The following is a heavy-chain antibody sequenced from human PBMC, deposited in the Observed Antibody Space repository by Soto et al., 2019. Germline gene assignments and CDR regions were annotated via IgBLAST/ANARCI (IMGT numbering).Heavy chain of an antibody. V-gene: IGHV4-4*07. D-gene: IGHD3-3*01. CDR3: ARASIDFWSGYYNPGAFDY. CDR2: IYTSGST. Sequence: KPSETLSLTGTVSGGSISSYYWSWIRQPAGKGLEWIGRIYTSGSTNYNPSLKSRVTMSVDTSKNQFSLKLSSVTAADTAVYYCARASIDFWSGYYNPGAFDYWGQGTLVTVSS. J-gene: IGHJ4*02. CDR1: GGSISSYY.